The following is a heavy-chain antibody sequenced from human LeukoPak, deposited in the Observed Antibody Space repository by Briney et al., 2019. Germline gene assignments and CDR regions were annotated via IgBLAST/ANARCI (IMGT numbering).Heavy chain of an antibody. V-gene: IGHV3-30*04. D-gene: IGHD4-17*01. CDR3: ARDEPLGGTYGDYIPFDI. CDR1: GFTFSGYA. CDR2: ISYDGSNK. Sequence: PGRSLRLSCAASGFTFSGYAMHWVRQAPGKGLEWVAVISYDGSNKYYADSVKGRFTISRDNSKNTLYLQMNSLRAEDTAVYYCARDEPLGGTYGDYIPFDIWGQGTMVTVSS. J-gene: IGHJ3*02.